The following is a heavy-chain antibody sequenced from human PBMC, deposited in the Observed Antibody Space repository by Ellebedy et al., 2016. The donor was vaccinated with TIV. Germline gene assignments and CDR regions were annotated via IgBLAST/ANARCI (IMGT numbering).Heavy chain of an antibody. J-gene: IGHJ6*02. D-gene: IGHD2-2*01. CDR1: GFTFSSNS. V-gene: IGHV3-21*01. CDR2: ISSSSTYI. Sequence: PGGSLRLSCAASGFTFSSNSMNWVRQAPGKGLEWVSSISSSSTYIYYADSVKGRFTISRDNTKNSLYLQMNSLRAEDTAVYYCARDPLQLLENGMDVWGQGTTVTVSS. CDR3: ARDPLQLLENGMDV.